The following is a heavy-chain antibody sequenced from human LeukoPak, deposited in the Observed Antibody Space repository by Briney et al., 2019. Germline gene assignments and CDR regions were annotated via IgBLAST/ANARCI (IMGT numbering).Heavy chain of an antibody. CDR1: GFTFSSYG. CDR3: VRAPRTHSSGYYDY. Sequence: PGGSLRLSCAASGFTFSSYGMHWVRQAPGKGLVWVSRINFDGSSTNYADSVKGRFTISRDNARNTLYLQLNSLRAEDTAVYYCVRAPRTHSSGYYDYWGQGTLVTVSS. D-gene: IGHD3-22*01. V-gene: IGHV3-74*01. CDR2: INFDGSST. J-gene: IGHJ4*02.